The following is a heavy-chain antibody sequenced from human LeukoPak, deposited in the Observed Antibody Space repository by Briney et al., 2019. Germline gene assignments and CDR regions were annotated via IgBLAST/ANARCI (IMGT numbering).Heavy chain of an antibody. CDR1: GFTFSGYA. D-gene: IGHD6-13*01. Sequence: GGSLRLSCAASGFTFSGYAMSWVRQAPGEGLGWVSAISGIGGSTYYADSVKGRFTISRDNSKNTLYLQMNSLRDEDTAVYYCAKDEQQLGRPFDPWGQGTLVTVSS. V-gene: IGHV3-23*01. J-gene: IGHJ5*02. CDR2: ISGIGGST. CDR3: AKDEQQLGRPFDP.